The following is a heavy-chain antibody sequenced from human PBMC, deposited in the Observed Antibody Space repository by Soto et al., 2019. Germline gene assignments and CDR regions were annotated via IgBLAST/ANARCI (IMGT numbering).Heavy chain of an antibody. CDR2: ISGYNGDT. CDR1: GYTFTSYG. D-gene: IGHD2-8*01. Sequence: ASVKVSCKASGYTFTSYGISWVRQAPGQGLEWMGWISGYNGDTNYAQKFQDRVSMTIDTSTGTAYMELRSLTSDDTAVYYCAKNGQPPYYYYGLDVWGQGTKVTVSS. V-gene: IGHV1-18*01. J-gene: IGHJ6*02. CDR3: AKNGQPPYYYYGLDV.